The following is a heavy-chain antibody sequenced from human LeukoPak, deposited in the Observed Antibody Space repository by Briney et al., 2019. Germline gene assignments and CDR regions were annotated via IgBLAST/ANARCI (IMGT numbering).Heavy chain of an antibody. Sequence: ASVKVSCKAPGYTFTSYGISWVRQAPGQGLEWMGRVVPMFGIRNYPQTFRGRVNITADKATNTVYMELRSLRAEDTAIYYCATEPSRSYSFDHLDFWGLGTPVTVSS. CDR3: ATEPSRSYSFDHLDF. V-gene: IGHV1-69*04. CDR1: GYTFTSYG. J-gene: IGHJ4*02. CDR2: VVPMFGIR. D-gene: IGHD5-12*01.